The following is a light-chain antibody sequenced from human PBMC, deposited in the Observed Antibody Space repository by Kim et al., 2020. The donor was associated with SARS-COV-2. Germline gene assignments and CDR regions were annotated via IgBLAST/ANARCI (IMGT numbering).Light chain of an antibody. V-gene: IGKV1-16*02. J-gene: IGKJ2*01. CDR1: QDIGTY. CDR3: QQYKSYPYT. CDR2: AAS. Sequence: SASVGDSVTVTCRASQDIGTYLAWFQQRPGKAPRSLIYAASFFQSGVPSKFSGSGSGTDFSLTISSLQPEDFATYYCQQYKSYPYTFGQGTKLEI.